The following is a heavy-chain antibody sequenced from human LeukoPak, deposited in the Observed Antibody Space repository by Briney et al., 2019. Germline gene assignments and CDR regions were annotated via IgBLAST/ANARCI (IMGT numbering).Heavy chain of an antibody. CDR1: GFTLSSYS. CDR3: ARMGSNHHPSYFDY. CDR2: ISSSSSYI. J-gene: IGHJ4*02. D-gene: IGHD1-14*01. V-gene: IGHV3-21*01. Sequence: GGSLRLSCAASGFTLSSYSMNWVRQAPGKGLEWVSSISSSSSYIYYADSVKGRFTISRDNAKNSLYLQMNSLRAEDTAVYYCARMGSNHHPSYFDYWGQGTLVTVSS.